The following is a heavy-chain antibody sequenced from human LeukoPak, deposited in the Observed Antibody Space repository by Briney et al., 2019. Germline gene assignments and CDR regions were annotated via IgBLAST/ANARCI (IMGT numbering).Heavy chain of an antibody. J-gene: IGHJ6*03. Sequence: GGSLRLSCAAFGFTFSSYAMSWVRQAPGKGLDWVSAVSGSGGTTYYADSVKGRFTISRDNSKNTLYLQMNSLRAEDTAVYYCAKDREYSARYYYMDVWGKGTTVTVSS. CDR2: VSGSGGTT. D-gene: IGHD6-6*01. V-gene: IGHV3-23*01. CDR3: AKDREYSARYYYMDV. CDR1: GFTFSSYA.